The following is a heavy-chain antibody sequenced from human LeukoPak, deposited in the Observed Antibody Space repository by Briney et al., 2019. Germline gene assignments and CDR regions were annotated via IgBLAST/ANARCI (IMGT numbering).Heavy chain of an antibody. CDR3: ARVPGVVVTAIRPFDN. J-gene: IGHJ5*02. Sequence: ASVKVSCKDSGYTFTGYYMQWVRPAPGQGRGWMGWIKPNRGGTNNTQKCQSRVTMSRDTSISTPYMEQSRPRSDNTPVYNCARVPGVVVTAIRPFDNWGQGTLVTVSS. V-gene: IGHV1-2*02. D-gene: IGHD2-21*02. CDR1: GYTFTGYY. CDR2: IKPNRGGT.